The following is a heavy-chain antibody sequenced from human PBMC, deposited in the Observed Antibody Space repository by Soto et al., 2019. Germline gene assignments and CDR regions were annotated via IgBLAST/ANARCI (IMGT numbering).Heavy chain of an antibody. CDR2: ISGSGGST. CDR1: GFTFSSYA. V-gene: IGHV3-23*01. Sequence: EVQLLESGGGLVQPGGSLRLSCAASGFTFSSYAMSWVRQAPGKGLEWVSAISGSGGSTYYADSVKGRFTISRDNSKNTLYLQMNSLRAEDTAVYYWAKPVLGYMAYYCDYWGQGTLVTVSS. CDR3: AKPVLGYMAYYCDY. D-gene: IGHD6-13*01. J-gene: IGHJ4*02.